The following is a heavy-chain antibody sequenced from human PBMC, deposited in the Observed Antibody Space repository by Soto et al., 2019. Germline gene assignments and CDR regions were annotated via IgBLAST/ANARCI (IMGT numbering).Heavy chain of an antibody. J-gene: IGHJ5*02. CDR2: IIPIFDSP. CDR1: GGSFSTYA. Sequence: QVQLVQSGAEVKKPGSSVRVSCKASGGSFSTYAFSWVRQAPGHGLEWMGGIIPIFDSPYYAQNFQGRVTIAADRSTSTAYMELSSLTPEDTAVYYCARGAECRGYGLKKFTWLDPWGQGTLVTVSS. D-gene: IGHD4-17*01. V-gene: IGHV1-69*06. CDR3: ARGAECRGYGLKKFTWLDP.